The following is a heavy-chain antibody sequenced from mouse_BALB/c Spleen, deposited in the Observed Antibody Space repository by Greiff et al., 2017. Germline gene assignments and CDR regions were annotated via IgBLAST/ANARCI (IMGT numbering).Heavy chain of an antibody. Sequence: ESGPGLVKPSQSLSLTCTVTGYSITSDYAWNWIRQFPGNKLEWLGYISYSGSTSYNPSLKSRISITRDTSKNQFFLQLNSVTTEDTATYYCARSHYYGTSYFDYWGQGTTLTVSS. J-gene: IGHJ2*01. V-gene: IGHV3-2*02. D-gene: IGHD1-1*01. CDR1: GYSITSDYA. CDR2: ISYSGST. CDR3: ARSHYYGTSYFDY.